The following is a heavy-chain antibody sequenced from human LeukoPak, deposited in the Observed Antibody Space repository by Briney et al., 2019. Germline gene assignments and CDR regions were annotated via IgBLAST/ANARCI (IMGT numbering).Heavy chain of an antibody. V-gene: IGHV3-30*03. CDR2: ISYDGSKK. CDR3: ARTLGGIRPYDAFDI. Sequence: QSGGSLRLSCAASGFTFSSYGMHWVRQAPGKGLEWVTVISYDGSKKYYADSVKGRFTISRDNSKNTLYLQMNSLRAEDTAVYYCARTLGGIRPYDAFDIWGQGTMVTVSS. D-gene: IGHD2-15*01. J-gene: IGHJ3*02. CDR1: GFTFSSYG.